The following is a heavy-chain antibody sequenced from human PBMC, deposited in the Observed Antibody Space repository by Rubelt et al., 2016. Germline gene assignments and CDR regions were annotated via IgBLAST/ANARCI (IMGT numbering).Heavy chain of an antibody. Sequence: EVQLVESGGDLVQPGGSLRLSCAASGFTFSTYGMNWVRQTPGKGLEWVSYISSSGCTIYYADSVKGRLTISRDNAYNSLYLQMDNLRPAETADNYCARDGSFSSSWYWFDYWGQGTLVTVSS. J-gene: IGHJ4*02. V-gene: IGHV3-48*04. CDR2: ISSSGCTI. D-gene: IGHD6-13*01. CDR1: GFTFSTYG. CDR3: ARDGSFSSSWYWFDY.